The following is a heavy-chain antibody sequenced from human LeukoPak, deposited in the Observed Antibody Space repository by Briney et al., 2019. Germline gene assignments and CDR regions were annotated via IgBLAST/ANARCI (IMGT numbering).Heavy chain of an antibody. CDR3: ARTFNSRRITIFGVVGYFDY. D-gene: IGHD3-3*01. CDR2: INHSGST. Sequence: PSETLSLTCAVYGGSSSGYYWSWIRQPPGKGLEWIGEINHSGSTNYNPSLKSRVTISVDTSKNQFSLKLSSVTAADTAVYYCARTFNSRRITIFGVVGYFDYWGQGTLVTVSS. J-gene: IGHJ4*02. V-gene: IGHV4-34*01. CDR1: GGSSSGYY.